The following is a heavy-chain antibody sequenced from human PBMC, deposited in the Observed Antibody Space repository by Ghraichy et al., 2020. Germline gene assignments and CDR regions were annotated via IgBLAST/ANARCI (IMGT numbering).Heavy chain of an antibody. CDR1: GFTFYSYS. CDR2: ISGSGGST. J-gene: IGHJ6*02. CDR3: AKSRRGDDFYDMDV. Sequence: GGSLRLSCAASGFTFYSYSMSWVRQAPGKGLEWVSVISGSGGSTYYADSVKGRFTISRDNSKNTLYLQMNSLRAEDTAVYYCAKSRRGDDFYDMDVWGHGTTVTVSS. D-gene: IGHD2-21*02. V-gene: IGHV3-23*01.